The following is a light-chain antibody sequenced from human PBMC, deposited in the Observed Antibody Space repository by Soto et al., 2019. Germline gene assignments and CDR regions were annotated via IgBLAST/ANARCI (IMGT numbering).Light chain of an antibody. Sequence: RASQSVDAYLPWYQQTPGQAPRLLIYDASNRATGIPARFIGRGTGTDVSLTSMRLQPSEFAVYYIQQRLNWPPRSVGGGTKVDIK. CDR1: QSVDAY. V-gene: IGKV3-11*01. J-gene: IGKJ4*01. CDR3: QQRLNWPPRS. CDR2: DAS.